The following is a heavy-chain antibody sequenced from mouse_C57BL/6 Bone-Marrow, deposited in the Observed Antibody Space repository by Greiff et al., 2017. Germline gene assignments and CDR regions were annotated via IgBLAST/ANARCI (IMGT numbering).Heavy chain of an antibody. D-gene: IGHD1-1*01. CDR3: ARAHYGFDY. V-gene: IGHV5-16*01. CDR2: INYDGSST. CDR1: GFTFSDYY. Sequence: EVQLVESEGGLVQPGSSMKLSCTASGFTFSDYYMAWVRQVPEKGLEWVANINYDGSSTYYLDSLKSRFIISRDNAKNILYLQMSSLKSEDTATYYCARAHYGFDYWGQGTTLTVSS. J-gene: IGHJ2*01.